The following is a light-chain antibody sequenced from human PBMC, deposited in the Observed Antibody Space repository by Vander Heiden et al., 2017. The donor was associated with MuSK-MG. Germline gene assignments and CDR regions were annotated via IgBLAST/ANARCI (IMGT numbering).Light chain of an antibody. CDR3: CQVLPNGVT. J-gene: IGKJ1*01. V-gene: IGKV2-28*01. Sequence: DIVMTQSRLTLHVPPVEPASISCRSSQSLLHSDGYNSLDRYLHRPGQSPQLLIYLGSNRASPVRDRFSGSGSGLDFTLRIMRFEAEAVGVCYCCQVLPNGVTFGPGTKVEIK. CDR1: QSLLHSDGYNS. CDR2: LGS.